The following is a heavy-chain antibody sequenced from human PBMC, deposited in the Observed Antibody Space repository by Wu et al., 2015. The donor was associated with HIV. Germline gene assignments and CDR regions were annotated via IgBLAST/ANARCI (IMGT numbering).Heavy chain of an antibody. D-gene: IGHD5-12*01. CDR1: GDGFTSYA. J-gene: IGHJ6*02. CDR3: ARNTDSVATSLYSLGV. V-gene: IGHV1-69*05. Sequence: QAQLVQFGAEVKKPGSSVRLTCKASGDGFTSYAVSWVRQAPGQGLEWMGGINPLFGTTKHAERFQDRVTFTTDESKSTAYMELSSLRSEDTAVYYCARNTDSVATSLYSLGVWGQGTTVTVSS. CDR2: INPLFGTT.